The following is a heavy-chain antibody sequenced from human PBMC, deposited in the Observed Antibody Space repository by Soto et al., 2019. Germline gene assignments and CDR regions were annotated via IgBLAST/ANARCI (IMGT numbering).Heavy chain of an antibody. CDR3: ARTYSSSYLDY. J-gene: IGHJ4*02. V-gene: IGHV4-59*01. D-gene: IGHD6-13*01. CDR1: GGSISKYY. Sequence: SETLSLTCMVSGGSISKYYGSWIRQSPGKGLEWIGYIYYSGNTYYNPSLKSRVTISVDTSKNQFSLKLSSVTAVDTAVYFCARTYSSSYLDYWGQGTLVTVSS. CDR2: IYYSGNT.